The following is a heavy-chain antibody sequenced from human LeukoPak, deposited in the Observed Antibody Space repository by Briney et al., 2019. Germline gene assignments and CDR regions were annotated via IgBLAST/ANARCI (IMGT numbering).Heavy chain of an antibody. CDR2: MNPNSGNT. D-gene: IGHD2-15*01. CDR1: GYIFTNYD. V-gene: IGHV1-8*01. Sequence: ASVKVSCKAFGYIFTNYDINWVRQATGQGLEWMGWMNPNSGNTGYAQKFQGWVTMTRDTSISTAYMELSRLRSDDTAVYYCARAPEWSVAATGGLDYWGQGTLVTVSS. J-gene: IGHJ4*02. CDR3: ARAPEWSVAATGGLDY.